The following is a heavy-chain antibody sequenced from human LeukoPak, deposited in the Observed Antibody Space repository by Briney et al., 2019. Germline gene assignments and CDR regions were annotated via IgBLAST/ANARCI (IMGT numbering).Heavy chain of an antibody. CDR1: GGSISSYY. CDR3: ARLIKYSGYPEGMDV. Sequence: SETLSLTCTVSGGSISSYYWSWIRQPPGKGLEWIGYIYYSGSTNYNPSLKSRVTISVDTSKNQFSLKLSSVTAADTAVYYCARLIKYSGYPEGMDVWGKGTTVTVSS. V-gene: IGHV4-59*08. D-gene: IGHD5-12*01. J-gene: IGHJ6*03. CDR2: IYYSGST.